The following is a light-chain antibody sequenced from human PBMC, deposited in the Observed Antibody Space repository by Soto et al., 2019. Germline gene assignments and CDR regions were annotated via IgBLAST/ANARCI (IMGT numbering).Light chain of an antibody. J-gene: IGLJ2*01. V-gene: IGLV1-47*01. Sequence: QPVLTQPPSASGTPGQRVTISCSGSSSNIGSNSVYWYQQLPGTAPKLLIYRNNQRPSGVPDRFSGSKSGTSASLAISGLRSEDEADYYCAAWDDSLSGHVVFGGGTKLTVL. CDR1: SSNIGSNS. CDR3: AAWDDSLSGHVV. CDR2: RNN.